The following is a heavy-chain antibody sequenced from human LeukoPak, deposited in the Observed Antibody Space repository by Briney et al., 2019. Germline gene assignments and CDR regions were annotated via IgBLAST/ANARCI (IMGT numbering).Heavy chain of an antibody. CDR2: IYHSGST. Sequence: SETLSLTCTVSGYSISSGYYWGWIRQPPGKGLQWIGSIYHSGSTNYNPYLKSRVTISVDTSKNQFSLKLSSVTAADTAVYYCAREGYSAYNWFDPWGQGTLVTVSS. V-gene: IGHV4-38-2*02. D-gene: IGHD3-22*01. CDR3: AREGYSAYNWFDP. CDR1: GYSISSGYY. J-gene: IGHJ5*02.